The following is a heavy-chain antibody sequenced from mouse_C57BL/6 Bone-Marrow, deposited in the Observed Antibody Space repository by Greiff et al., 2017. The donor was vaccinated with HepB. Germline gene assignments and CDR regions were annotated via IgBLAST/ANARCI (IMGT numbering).Heavy chain of an antibody. CDR1: GFTFSDYY. Sequence: EVNVVESEGGLVQPGSSMKLSCTASGFTFSDYYMAWVRQVPEKGLEWVANINYDGSSTYYLDSLKSRFIISRDNAKNILYLQMSSLKSEDTATYYCARDLWFAYWGQGTLVTVSA. V-gene: IGHV5-16*01. CDR2: INYDGSST. J-gene: IGHJ3*01. CDR3: ARDLWFAY.